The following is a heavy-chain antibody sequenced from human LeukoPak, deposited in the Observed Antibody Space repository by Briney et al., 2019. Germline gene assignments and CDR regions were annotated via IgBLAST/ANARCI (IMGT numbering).Heavy chain of an antibody. Sequence: GGSLRLSCAASGFNFDDYIMHWLRPPPGKGLQWVSLISWDGGTRYYADSVKGRFTISRDNSKEVLYLQMDSLTTDDTALYYCAKMAVENYYDSSDYSNYYMDAWGKGTTVIVS. CDR1: GFNFDDYI. V-gene: IGHV3-43*01. CDR3: AKMAVENYYDSSDYSNYYMDA. CDR2: ISWDGGTR. D-gene: IGHD3-22*01. J-gene: IGHJ6*03.